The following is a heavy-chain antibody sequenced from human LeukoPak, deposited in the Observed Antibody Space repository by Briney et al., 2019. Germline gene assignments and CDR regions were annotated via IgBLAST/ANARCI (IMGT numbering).Heavy chain of an antibody. V-gene: IGHV3-30-3*01. J-gene: IGHJ4*02. CDR2: IAYDGSNK. CDR3: ARAFDFWSGYYMAY. D-gene: IGHD3-3*01. Sequence: SGRSLRLSCAASGFTFTSYAMHWVRQAPGKELEGVAVIAYDGSNKYYADSVKGRFTISRDNSKNTLYLQMHSLRAEDTAVYYCARAFDFWSGYYMAYWGQGTLVTVSS. CDR1: GFTFTSYA.